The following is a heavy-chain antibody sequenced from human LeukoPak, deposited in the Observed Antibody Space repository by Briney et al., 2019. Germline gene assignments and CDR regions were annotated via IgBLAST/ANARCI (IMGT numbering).Heavy chain of an antibody. CDR1: GGSISSSSYY. J-gene: IGHJ3*02. Sequence: KPSETLSLTCTVSGGSISSSSYYWGWIRQPPGKGLEWIGSIYYSGSTYYNPSLKSRVTISVDTSKNQFSLKLTSVTAADTAVYYCATQNLGYDNSEAFDIWGQGTMVTVSS. CDR3: ATQNLGYDNSEAFDI. V-gene: IGHV4-39*07. CDR2: IYYSGST. D-gene: IGHD3-22*01.